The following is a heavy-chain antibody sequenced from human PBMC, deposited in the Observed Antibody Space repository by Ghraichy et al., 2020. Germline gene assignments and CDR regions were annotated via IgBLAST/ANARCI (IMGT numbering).Heavy chain of an antibody. Sequence: SQTLSLTCAVSGDSISSGGYSWSWIRQPPGKGLEWIGYIYNSGNTHYNPSLKSRITISVDTSKNQFSLKLNSVTAADTAMYYCVKVGASYDYSRYYYMDVWGKGTTVTVSS. CDR1: GDSISSGGYS. CDR2: IYNSGNT. D-gene: IGHD4-11*01. CDR3: VKVGASYDYSRYYYMDV. V-gene: IGHV4-30-4*07. J-gene: IGHJ6*03.